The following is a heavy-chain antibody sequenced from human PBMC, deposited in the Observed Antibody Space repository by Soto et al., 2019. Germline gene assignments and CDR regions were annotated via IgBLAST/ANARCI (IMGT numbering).Heavy chain of an antibody. D-gene: IGHD5-12*01. CDR2: IYYSGST. Sequence: SETLSLTCTVSGGSISSSSYYWGWIRQPPGKGLEWIGSIYYSGSTYYNPSLKSRVTISVDTSRNQFSLKLSSVTAADTAVYYCARHVKERWLQLNFDYWGQGTLVTVSS. J-gene: IGHJ4*02. CDR1: GGSISSSSYY. CDR3: ARHVKERWLQLNFDY. V-gene: IGHV4-39*01.